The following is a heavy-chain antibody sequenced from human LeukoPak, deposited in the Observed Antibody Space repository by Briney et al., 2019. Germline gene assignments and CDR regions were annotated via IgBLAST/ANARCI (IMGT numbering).Heavy chain of an antibody. CDR3: AKGGYDLDYYFDY. J-gene: IGHJ4*02. D-gene: IGHD2-2*01. V-gene: IGHV3-9*01. CDR2: ISWNSGSI. CDR1: GFTFNDYA. Sequence: GGSLRLSCAASGFTFNDYAMHWVRQAPGKGLEWVSGISWNSGSIGYADSVKGRFTISRDNAKNSLYLQMNSRAEDTALYYCAKGGYDLDYYFDYWGQGILVTVSS.